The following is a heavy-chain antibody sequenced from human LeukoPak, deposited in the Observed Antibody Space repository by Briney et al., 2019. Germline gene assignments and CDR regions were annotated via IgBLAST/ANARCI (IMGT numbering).Heavy chain of an antibody. J-gene: IGHJ4*02. Sequence: ASVKVSCKASGYTFTGYFIHWVRQAPGKGLEWMGWISAYNGNTNYAQKLQGRVTMTTDTSTSTAYMELRSLRSDDTAVYYCARGPLGRDCTNGACYDDYWGQGTLVTVSS. CDR1: GYTFTGYF. V-gene: IGHV1-18*04. D-gene: IGHD2-8*01. CDR2: ISAYNGNT. CDR3: ARGPLGRDCTNGACYDDY.